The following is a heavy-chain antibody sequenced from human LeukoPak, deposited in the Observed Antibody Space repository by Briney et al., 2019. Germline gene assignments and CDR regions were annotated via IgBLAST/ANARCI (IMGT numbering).Heavy chain of an antibody. Sequence: SVKVSCKASGGTFSSYAISWVRQASGQGLEWMGRIIPIFGTANYAQKFQGRVTITTDESTSTAYMELSSLRSEDTAVYYCARERGLREYYFDYWGQGTLVTVSS. CDR3: ARERGLREYYFDY. CDR2: IIPIFGTA. V-gene: IGHV1-69*05. J-gene: IGHJ4*02. CDR1: GGTFSSYA. D-gene: IGHD3-16*01.